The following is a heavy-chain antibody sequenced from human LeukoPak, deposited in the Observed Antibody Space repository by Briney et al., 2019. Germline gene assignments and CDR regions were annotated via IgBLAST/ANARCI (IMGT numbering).Heavy chain of an antibody. D-gene: IGHD3/OR15-3a*01. CDR3: ARVDPPRTLDADY. CDR2: INSDWSST. Sequence: GGSLRLSCAASGFTFSSYWMHWVRQAPGKGLVWVSRINSDWSSTSYADSVKGRFTISRDNAKNTLYMQMNSLRAEDTAVYYCARVDPPRTLDADYWGQGTLVTVSS. J-gene: IGHJ4*02. V-gene: IGHV3-74*01. CDR1: GFTFSSYW.